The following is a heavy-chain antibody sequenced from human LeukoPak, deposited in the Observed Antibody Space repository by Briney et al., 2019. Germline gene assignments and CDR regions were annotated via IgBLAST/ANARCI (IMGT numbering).Heavy chain of an antibody. Sequence: GGSLRLSCAASGFTFSSYWMSWVRQAPGKGLEWVANMKKDGSDKYYVGSVKGRFTISRDNAKTSLYLQMNSLRAEDTAVYYSARDLSGVTGYTYGRGIDYWGQGTLVTVSS. V-gene: IGHV3-7*01. CDR1: GFTFSSYW. D-gene: IGHD5-18*01. CDR3: ARDLSGVTGYTYGRGIDY. J-gene: IGHJ4*02. CDR2: MKKDGSDK.